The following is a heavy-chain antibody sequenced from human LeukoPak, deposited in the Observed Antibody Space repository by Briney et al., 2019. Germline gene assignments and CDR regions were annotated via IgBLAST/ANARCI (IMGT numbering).Heavy chain of an antibody. CDR2: IYPGDSDT. V-gene: IGHV5-51*01. D-gene: IGHD3-10*01. J-gene: IGHJ4*02. CDR3: ARHTRDYYHGWGSYYNDY. Sequence: PGESLKISCKGSGYNFTNYWIGWVRQMPGKGLEWMGIIYPGDSDTRYSPSFQGQVTISVDKSISTAYLQWSSLKASDTAMYYCARHTRDYYHGWGSYYNDYWGQGALVTVSS. CDR1: GYNFTNYW.